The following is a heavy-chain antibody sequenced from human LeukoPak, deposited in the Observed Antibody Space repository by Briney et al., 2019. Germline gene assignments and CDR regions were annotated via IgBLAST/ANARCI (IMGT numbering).Heavy chain of an antibody. V-gene: IGHV3-7*01. D-gene: IGHD3-3*01. CDR1: GFTVSSYW. CDR2: IKQDGSEK. CDR3: ARDFGYFDFLSGYLLMDV. J-gene: IGHJ6*03. Sequence: GGSLRLSCAASGFTVSSYWMSWVRQAPGKGLEWVANIKQDGSEKYYVDSVKGRFTISRDNAKNSLYLQMNSLRAEDTAVYYCARDFGYFDFLSGYLLMDVLGKGTTVTVSS.